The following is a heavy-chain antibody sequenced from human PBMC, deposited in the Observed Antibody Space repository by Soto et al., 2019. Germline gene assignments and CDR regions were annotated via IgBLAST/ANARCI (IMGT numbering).Heavy chain of an antibody. D-gene: IGHD3-22*01. Sequence: GGSLRLSCAASGFTFSSYAMSWVRQAPGKGLEWVSAISGSGGSTYYADSVKGRFTISRDNSKNTLYLQMNSLRAEDTAVYYCAKGGYYYDSSGYYDWGQGTLVTVSS. V-gene: IGHV3-23*01. CDR2: ISGSGGST. CDR1: GFTFSSYA. J-gene: IGHJ4*02. CDR3: AKGGYYYDSSGYYD.